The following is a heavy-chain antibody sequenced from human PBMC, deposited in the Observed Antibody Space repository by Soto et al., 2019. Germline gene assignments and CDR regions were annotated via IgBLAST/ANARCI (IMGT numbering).Heavy chain of an antibody. Sequence: LRLSCAASGFTFSNYAMSWIRQPPGKALEWLALIYRDDDKRYSPSLKSRLTITKDTSKNQVVLTMTNMDPVDTATYYCAHSQYDSSGYAYFDYWGQGTLVTVSS. V-gene: IGHV2-5*08. CDR3: AHSQYDSSGYAYFDY. D-gene: IGHD3-22*01. CDR2: IYRDDDK. J-gene: IGHJ4*02. CDR1: GFTFSNYAMS.